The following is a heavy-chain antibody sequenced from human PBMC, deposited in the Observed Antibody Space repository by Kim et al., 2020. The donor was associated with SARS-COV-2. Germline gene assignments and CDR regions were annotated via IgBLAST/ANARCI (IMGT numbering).Heavy chain of an antibody. J-gene: IGHJ5*02. CDR3: TTDYRDRYYDFWSGYYLVDP. D-gene: IGHD3-3*01. V-gene: IGHV3-15*01. Sequence: GGSLRLSCAASGFTFSNAWMSWVRQAPGKGLEWVGRIKSKTDGGTTDYAAPVKGRFTISRDDSKNTLYLQMNSLKTEDTAVYYCTTDYRDRYYDFWSGYYLVDPWGQGTLVTVSS. CDR2: IKSKTDGGTT. CDR1: GFTFSNAW.